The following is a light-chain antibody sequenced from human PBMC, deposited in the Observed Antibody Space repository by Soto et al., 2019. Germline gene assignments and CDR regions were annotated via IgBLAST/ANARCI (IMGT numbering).Light chain of an antibody. V-gene: IGLV1-40*01. CDR1: SSNIGAVYD. CDR3: QYYDSSLSGVV. Sequence: QSVLTQPPSVSGSPGQRVTISCTRSSSNIGAVYDVHWYQQLPGTAPILLIYGNSNRPSGVPDRFSGSKSGTSASLAITGLRAEDEDDYYCQYYDSSLSGVVFGGGTKLTVL. J-gene: IGLJ3*02. CDR2: GNS.